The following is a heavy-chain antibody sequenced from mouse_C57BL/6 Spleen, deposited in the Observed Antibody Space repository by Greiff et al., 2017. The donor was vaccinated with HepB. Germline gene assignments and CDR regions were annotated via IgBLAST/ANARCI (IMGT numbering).Heavy chain of an antibody. V-gene: IGHV1-69*01. CDR1: GYTFTSYW. Sequence: QVQLQQPGAELVMPGASVKLSCKASGYTFTSYWMHWVKQRPGQGLEWIGEIDPSDSYTNYNQKFKGKSTLTVDKSSSTAYMQLSSLTSEDSAVYYCARSGYYGSSYPYWGQGTTLTVSS. D-gene: IGHD1-1*01. CDR3: ARSGYYGSSYPY. J-gene: IGHJ2*01. CDR2: IDPSDSYT.